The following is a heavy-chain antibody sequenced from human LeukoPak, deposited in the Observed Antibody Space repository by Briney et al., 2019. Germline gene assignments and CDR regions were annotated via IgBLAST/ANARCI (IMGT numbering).Heavy chain of an antibody. CDR2: ISAYNGNT. CDR1: GYTFTSYG. Sequence: ASVKVSCKASGYTFTSYGISWVRQAPGQGLEWMGWISAYNGNTNYAQKLQGRVTMTTDTSTSTAYMELRSLRSDDTAVYYCARVQMTTVEYYYYGMDVWGQGTTVTVSS. V-gene: IGHV1-18*01. CDR3: ARVQMTTVEYYYYGMDV. J-gene: IGHJ6*02. D-gene: IGHD4-11*01.